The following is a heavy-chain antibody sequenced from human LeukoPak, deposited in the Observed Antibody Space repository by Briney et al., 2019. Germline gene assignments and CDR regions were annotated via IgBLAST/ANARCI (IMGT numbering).Heavy chain of an antibody. Sequence: GGSLRLSCAASGFTVSSNYMSWVRRAPGKGLEWVSVIYSGGSTYYADSVKGRFTISRDNSKNTLYLQMNSLRAEDTAVYYCARELYGQFDHWGQGTLVTVSS. J-gene: IGHJ4*02. V-gene: IGHV3-53*01. D-gene: IGHD3-10*01. CDR2: IYSGGST. CDR1: GFTVSSNY. CDR3: ARELYGQFDH.